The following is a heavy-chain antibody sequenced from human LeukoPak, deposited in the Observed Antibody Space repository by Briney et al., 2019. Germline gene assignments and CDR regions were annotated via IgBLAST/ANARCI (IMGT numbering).Heavy chain of an antibody. CDR1: GFTFSSYS. J-gene: IGHJ5*02. CDR3: ARSSRATGWFDP. Sequence: GGSLRLPCAASGFTFSSYSMNWVRQAPGKGLEWASYISSSSSTIYYADSVKGRFTISRDNAKNSLYLQMNSLRAEDTAVYYCARSSRATGWFDPWGQGTLVTVSS. D-gene: IGHD1-26*01. V-gene: IGHV3-48*01. CDR2: ISSSSSTI.